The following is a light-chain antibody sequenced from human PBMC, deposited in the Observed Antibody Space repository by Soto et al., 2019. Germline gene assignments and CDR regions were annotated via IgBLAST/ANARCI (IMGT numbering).Light chain of an antibody. CDR3: QQRNLWPPVT. Sequence: VLTQSPGTLCLSRRERAALSCRAIQSVSNTYVAWYQHIPGQTPRLLIYGASNRATGIPARFSGSGSGTDFTLTISSLEPEDSAIYYCQQRNLWPPVTCGQGTRLEIK. CDR1: QSVSNTY. V-gene: IGKV3-11*01. J-gene: IGKJ5*01. CDR2: GAS.